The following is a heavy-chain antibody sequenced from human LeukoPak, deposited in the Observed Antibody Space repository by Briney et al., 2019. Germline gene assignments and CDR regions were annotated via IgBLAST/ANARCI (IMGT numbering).Heavy chain of an antibody. CDR1: GGTFSSYT. Sequence: ASVKVSCKASGGTFSSYTISWVRQAPGQGLEWMGWINPNSGGTNYAQKFQGRVTMTRDTSISTAYMELSRLRSDGTAVYYCARDLRRRPYWYFDLWGRGTLVTVSS. J-gene: IGHJ2*01. D-gene: IGHD6-25*01. CDR2: INPNSGGT. CDR3: ARDLRRRPYWYFDL. V-gene: IGHV1-2*02.